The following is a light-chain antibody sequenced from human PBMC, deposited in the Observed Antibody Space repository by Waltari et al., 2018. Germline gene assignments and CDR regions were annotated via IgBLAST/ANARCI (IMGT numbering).Light chain of an antibody. Sequence: ILTQSPATLSLSPGERATLSCRASQSVSSYLAWYQQKPGQAPRLLIYGASSRATGIPDRFSGSGSGTDFTLTISSLEPEDVGVYHCYQHSSGYTFGPGTKLDIK. CDR2: GAS. CDR3: YQHSSGYT. CDR1: QSVSSY. V-gene: IGKV3-11*01. J-gene: IGKJ3*01.